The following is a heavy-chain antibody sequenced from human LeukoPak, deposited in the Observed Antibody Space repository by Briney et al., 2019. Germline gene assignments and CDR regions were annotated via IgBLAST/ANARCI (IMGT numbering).Heavy chain of an antibody. J-gene: IGHJ4*02. D-gene: IGHD3-22*01. CDR1: GYSFSSYW. CDR2: IYPDDSDT. Sequence: GESLKIPCKGSGYSFSSYWIGWVRQQPGKGLEWMGLIYPDDSDTRYSPSFQGQVTISADKSISTAYLQWSSLKASDTAMYYCARRRDYDTSYSLDYWGQGTLVTVSS. V-gene: IGHV5-51*01. CDR3: ARRRDYDTSYSLDY.